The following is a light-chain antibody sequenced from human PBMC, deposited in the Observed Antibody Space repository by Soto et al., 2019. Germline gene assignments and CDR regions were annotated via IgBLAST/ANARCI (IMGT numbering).Light chain of an antibody. CDR1: QSIRYW. CDR2: DAS. Sequence: DIQMTQSPSTLSVSLGDRVTITWRASQSIRYWVAWYQHKPGKAPKLLIYDASTLESGVPTRFSGSGSGTDFNLTISRLETEDFAVYYCQQYGSSPITFGQGTRLEIK. CDR3: QQYGSSPIT. V-gene: IGKV1-5*01. J-gene: IGKJ5*01.